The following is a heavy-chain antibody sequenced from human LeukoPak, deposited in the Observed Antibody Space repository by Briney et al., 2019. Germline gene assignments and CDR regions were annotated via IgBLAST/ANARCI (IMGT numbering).Heavy chain of an antibody. V-gene: IGHV3-30*04. D-gene: IGHD1-26*01. CDR1: GFIFSYYN. Sequence: PGGSLRLSCAASGFIFSYYNMYWVRQAPGKGLECVAGISYDGSSKYYADSVRGRFTLSRNNSKNTMHLQMNSLRDEDTAVYYCARDYEWEETKGYFTYWGQGTLVTVSS. CDR2: ISYDGSSK. CDR3: ARDYEWEETKGYFTY. J-gene: IGHJ4*02.